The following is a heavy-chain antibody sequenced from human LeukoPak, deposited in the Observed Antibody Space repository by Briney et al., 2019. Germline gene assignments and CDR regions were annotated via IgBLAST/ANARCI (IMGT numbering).Heavy chain of an antibody. Sequence: SETLSLTCAVYGGSFSGYYWSWLRQPPGKGLEWIGEINHSGSTNYNPSLKSRVTISVDTSKNQFSLKLSSVTAADTAVYYCARGLPIISMLRGVKPSVMFDSWGQGTLVTVSS. D-gene: IGHD3-10*01. CDR1: GGSFSGYY. J-gene: IGHJ5*01. CDR2: INHSGST. V-gene: IGHV4-34*01. CDR3: ARGLPIISMLRGVKPSVMFDS.